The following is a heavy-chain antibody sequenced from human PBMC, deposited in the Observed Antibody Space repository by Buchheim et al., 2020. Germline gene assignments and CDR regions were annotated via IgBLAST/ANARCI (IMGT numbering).Heavy chain of an antibody. CDR2: IYYSGST. CDR1: GCSISSSSYY. D-gene: IGHD3-3*01. CDR3: AGQVDDFWGAHWFDP. J-gene: IGHJ5*02. Sequence: QLQLQESGPGLVKPSETLSLTCTVSGCSISSSSYYWGWIRQPPGKGLEWIGSIYYSGSTYYNPSLKSRVTISVDTSKNQFSLKLSSVTAADTAVYYCAGQVDDFWGAHWFDPWGQGTL. V-gene: IGHV4-39*01.